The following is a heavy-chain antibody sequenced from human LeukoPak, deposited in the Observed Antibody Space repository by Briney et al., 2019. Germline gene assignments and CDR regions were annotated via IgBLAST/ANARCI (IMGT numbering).Heavy chain of an antibody. Sequence: SETLSLTCTVSGGSISSYYWGWIRQPPGKGLEWIGYIYYSGSTNYNPSLKSRVTISVDTSKNQFSLKLSSVTAADTAVYYCARGGNYYDSSPLDYWGQGTLVTVSS. CDR3: ARGGNYYDSSPLDY. D-gene: IGHD3-22*01. J-gene: IGHJ4*02. V-gene: IGHV4-59*01. CDR1: GGSISSYY. CDR2: IYYSGST.